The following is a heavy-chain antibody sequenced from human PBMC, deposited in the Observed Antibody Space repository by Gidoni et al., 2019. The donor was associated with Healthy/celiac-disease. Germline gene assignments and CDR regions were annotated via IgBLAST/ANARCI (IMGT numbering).Heavy chain of an antibody. Sequence: QVQLQESGPGLVKPSQTLSLTCTVSGGYISSGAYYWMWIRKPPGKGREWIGYIYYSGSTYYNPSLKSRVTISVDTSKNQFSLKLSSVTAADTAVYYCARVEGDYVAFDIWGQGTMVTVSS. CDR2: IYYSGST. CDR1: GGYISSGAYY. J-gene: IGHJ3*02. V-gene: IGHV4-30-4*01. D-gene: IGHD4-17*01. CDR3: ARVEGDYVAFDI.